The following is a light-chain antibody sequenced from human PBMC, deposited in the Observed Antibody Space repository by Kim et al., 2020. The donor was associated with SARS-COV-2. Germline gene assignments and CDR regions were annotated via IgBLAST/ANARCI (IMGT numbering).Light chain of an antibody. CDR3: QTWDSSTYV. V-gene: IGLV3-1*01. CDR1: KLGYNS. CDR2: HNN. Sequence: SSELTQPPSVSVSPGQTASITCSGDKLGYNSACWYQQKPGQSPVLVMYHNNKRPSGIPERFSGSNSGSTATLTISGTQAMDEADYYCQTWDSSTYVFGTGTKVTVL. J-gene: IGLJ1*01.